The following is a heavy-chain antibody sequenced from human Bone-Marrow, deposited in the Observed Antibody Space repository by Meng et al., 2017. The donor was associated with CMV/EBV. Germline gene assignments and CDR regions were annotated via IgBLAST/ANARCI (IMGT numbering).Heavy chain of an antibody. CDR2: TNSDGSSR. D-gene: IGHD1-1*01. J-gene: IGHJ4*02. Sequence: GGSLRLSCAASGFTFSTYWMHWVRQVPGKGLVWVSRTNSDGSSRTYADSVKGRFTISRDNVKNTLYLQMSSLRAEDTAVYYCAKDFLRNWPDYWGQGTRVTGSS. V-gene: IGHV3-74*03. CDR1: GFTFSTYW. CDR3: AKDFLRNWPDY.